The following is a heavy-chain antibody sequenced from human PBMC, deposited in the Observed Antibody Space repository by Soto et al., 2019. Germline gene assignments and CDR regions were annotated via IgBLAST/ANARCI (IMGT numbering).Heavy chain of an antibody. CDR1: GLTFSNYA. Sequence: EVRLLESGGGLVQPGGSLRLSCATSGLTFSNYAMSWFRQAPGGGLGWVSSMSGSSSTTYYADSVRGRFTISRDRSKNTLYLQMSSLRAEDTALYYCAKNQERELPRVIDFWGQGTLVTVSS. CDR2: MSGSSSTT. V-gene: IGHV3-23*01. D-gene: IGHD1-7*01. J-gene: IGHJ4*02. CDR3: AKNQERELPRVIDF.